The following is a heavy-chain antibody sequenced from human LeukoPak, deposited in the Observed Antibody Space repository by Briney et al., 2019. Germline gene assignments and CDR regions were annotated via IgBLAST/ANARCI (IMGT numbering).Heavy chain of an antibody. J-gene: IGHJ4*02. CDR2: IYYTGST. D-gene: IGHD6-13*01. CDR3: ARGSKAAPGTFDY. CDR1: GGSISSYY. V-gene: IGHV4-59*01. Sequence: ASETLSLTCTVSGGSISSYYWSWIRQPPGKGLEWIGYIYYTGSTDYNPSLKSRVAISVDTSKNQFSLKLSSVTAADTAVYYCARGSKAAPGTFDYWGQGTLVTVSS.